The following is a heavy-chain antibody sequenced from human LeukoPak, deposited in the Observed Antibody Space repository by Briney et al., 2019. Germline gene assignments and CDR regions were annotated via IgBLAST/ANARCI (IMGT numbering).Heavy chain of an antibody. Sequence: PSETLSLTCAVYGGSFSGYYWSWIRHPPGKGLEWIGEINHSGSTNYNPSLKSRVTISVDTSKNQFSLQLSSVTAADTAVYCCGNNYGDDGGKGGQGTRDTVSS. V-gene: IGHV4-34*01. CDR1: GGSFSGYY. J-gene: IGHJ4*02. CDR2: INHSGST. CDR3: GNNYGDDGGK. D-gene: IGHD4-17*01.